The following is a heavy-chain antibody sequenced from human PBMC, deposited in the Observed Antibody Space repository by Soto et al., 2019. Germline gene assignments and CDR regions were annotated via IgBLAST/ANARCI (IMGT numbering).Heavy chain of an antibody. CDR1: GYTFTSYG. Sequence: QVQLEQSGAEVKKPGASVKVSCKASGYTFTSYGISWVRQAPGQGLEWMGWISAYNGKTNYAQKLQGRVTMTTDTSTSTAYWALRSLRSDDTAVYYCARLTMAQDAFDIWGQGTRVTVSS. CDR2: ISAYNGKT. CDR3: ARLTMAQDAFDI. V-gene: IGHV1-18*01. J-gene: IGHJ3*02. D-gene: IGHD3-10*01.